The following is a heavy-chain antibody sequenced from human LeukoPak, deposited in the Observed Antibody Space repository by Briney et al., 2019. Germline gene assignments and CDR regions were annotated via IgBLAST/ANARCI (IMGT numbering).Heavy chain of an antibody. CDR3: AREGKYNWNPHYYFDY. CDR1: GYSFTSYW. J-gene: IGHJ4*02. V-gene: IGHV1-18*04. D-gene: IGHD1-20*01. CDR2: ISPYTGYT. Sequence: GESLKISCKGSGYSFTSYWIGWVRQMPGKGLEWMGWISPYTGYTNYAQKLQGRVTMTTDTSTSTAYMELRSLRSDDTAVYYCAREGKYNWNPHYYFDYWGQGTLVTVSS.